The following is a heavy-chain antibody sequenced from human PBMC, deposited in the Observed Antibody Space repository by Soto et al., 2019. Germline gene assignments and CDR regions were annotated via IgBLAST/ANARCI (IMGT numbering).Heavy chain of an antibody. CDR3: ARDSTPVAASKTTPLDY. D-gene: IGHD6-19*01. CDR2: INPHSGDT. CDR1: EYTFTGHY. V-gene: IGHV1-2*02. J-gene: IGHJ4*02. Sequence: ASVKVSCKASEYTFTGHYVHWLRQAPGQGLEWVGWINPHSGDTNYAQKFQGRLTMTRDTSISTAYMELGSLRYDETAVYYCARDSTPVAASKTTPLDYWGQGTLVTVSS.